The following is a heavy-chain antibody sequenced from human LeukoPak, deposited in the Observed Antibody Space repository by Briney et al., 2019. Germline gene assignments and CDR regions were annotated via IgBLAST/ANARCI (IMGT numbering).Heavy chain of an antibody. Sequence: GGSLRLSCAASGFAVSSNHMNWVRQAPGKGLEWVSVIFNGGSTYYADSVKGRFTISRDNSKNTLYLQMNSLRAEDTAVYYCARWSGSVTARNYYYYMDVWGEGTTVTVSS. CDR3: ARWSGSVTARNYYYYMDV. J-gene: IGHJ6*03. V-gene: IGHV3-53*01. CDR2: IFNGGST. D-gene: IGHD6-6*01. CDR1: GFAVSSNH.